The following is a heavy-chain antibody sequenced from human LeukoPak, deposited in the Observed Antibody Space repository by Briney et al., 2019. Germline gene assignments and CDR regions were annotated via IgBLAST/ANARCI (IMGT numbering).Heavy chain of an antibody. D-gene: IGHD3-16*01. CDR3: ARDLLGDYVWGTQS. V-gene: IGHV3-66*01. J-gene: IGHJ4*02. CDR2: IYSGGST. CDR1: GFTVSGNY. Sequence: GGSLRLSCAASGFTVSGNYMSWVRQAPGKGLEWVSVIYSGGSTYYADSVKGRFTISRDNSKNTLYLQMNSLRAEDTAVYYCARDLLGDYVWGTQSWGQGTLVTVSS.